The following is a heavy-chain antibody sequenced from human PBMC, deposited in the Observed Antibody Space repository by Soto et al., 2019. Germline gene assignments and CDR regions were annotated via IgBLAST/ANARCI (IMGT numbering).Heavy chain of an antibody. D-gene: IGHD6-13*01. Sequence: QVQLVQSGAEVKRPGASVKVSCKASGFTFTGYYMHWVRQAPGQGLEWIGWINPNTGVANYAQKFRDGVTITRDTPTTPGYLKLGGLKPADTAVYFCAKDDAGHPDFWGQGTLLTSPQ. CDR2: INPNTGVA. V-gene: IGHV1-2*02. CDR1: GFTFTGYY. J-gene: IGHJ4*02. CDR3: AKDDAGHPDF.